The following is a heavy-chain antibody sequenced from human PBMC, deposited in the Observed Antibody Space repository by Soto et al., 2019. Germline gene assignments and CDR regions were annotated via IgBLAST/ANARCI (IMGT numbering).Heavy chain of an antibody. CDR2: MNPYTGNT. J-gene: IGHJ4*02. CDR3: ARRKERSGPHYFDY. Sequence: QVQLVQSGAEVKEPGASVKVSCKASGYTFTTSDIYWMRQATGQGLEWMGWMNPYTGNTGYAQKFQGTVTVTRNTSISTVYMEMSGLRLDDTAVYYCARRKERSGPHYFDYWGQGSQVTVSS. CDR1: GYTFTTSD. D-gene: IGHD6-25*01. V-gene: IGHV1-8*01.